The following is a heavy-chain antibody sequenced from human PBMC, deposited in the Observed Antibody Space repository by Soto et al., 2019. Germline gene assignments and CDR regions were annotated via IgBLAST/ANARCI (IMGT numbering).Heavy chain of an antibody. CDR1: GYIFSIYW. CDR3: ARSRRGAYSSGWYSPSGYYNYGIDV. D-gene: IGHD6-19*01. CDR2: IYPGDSDT. Sequence: GESLKISCQASGYIFSIYWIGWVRQMPGKGLEWMGIIYPGDSDTRYNPSFQGQVTISVDTSISTAYLQWTSLKASDTAMYYCARSRRGAYSSGWYSPSGYYNYGIDVWGQGTKVTVSS. V-gene: IGHV5-51*01. J-gene: IGHJ6*02.